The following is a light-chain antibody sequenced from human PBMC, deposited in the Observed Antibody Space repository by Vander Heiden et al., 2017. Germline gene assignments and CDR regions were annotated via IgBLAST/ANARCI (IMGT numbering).Light chain of an antibody. Sequence: TITCRASQSTSDWLAWYHQKRGKAHKLLIYEASTVESGVTSRFSGSGSGTEFTLTLSRLQPDDFATYYCQQYESSLLTFGGGTEVE. CDR3: QQYESSLLT. J-gene: IGKJ4*01. V-gene: IGKV1-5*03. CDR2: EAS. CDR1: QSTSDW.